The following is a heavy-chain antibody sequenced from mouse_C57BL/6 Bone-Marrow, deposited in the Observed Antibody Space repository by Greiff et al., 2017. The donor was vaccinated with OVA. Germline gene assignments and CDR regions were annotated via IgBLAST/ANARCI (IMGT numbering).Heavy chain of an antibody. CDR2: IWRGGST. J-gene: IGHJ4*01. V-gene: IGHV2-5*01. CDR3: AKRGIANWGLYAMDY. CDR1: GFSLTSYG. D-gene: IGHD4-1*01. Sequence: VQLQQSGPGLVQPSQSLSITCTVSGFSLTSYGVHWVRQSPGKGLEWLGVIWRGGSTDYNAAFMSRLSITKDNSKSQVFFKMNSLQADDTAIYYCAKRGIANWGLYAMDYWGQGTSVTVSS.